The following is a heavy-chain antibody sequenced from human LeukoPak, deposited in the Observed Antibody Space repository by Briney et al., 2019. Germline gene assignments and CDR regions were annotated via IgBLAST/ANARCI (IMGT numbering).Heavy chain of an antibody. D-gene: IGHD2-15*01. Sequence: ASVKVSCKVSGYTLTELSIHWVRQPPGKGLEWMGGFDPEEGETIYAQKFQGRVTMTEDTSTDTAYMEPSSLRSEDTAVYYCATGLLGKGPGPWGQGTLVTVSS. J-gene: IGHJ5*02. CDR2: FDPEEGET. V-gene: IGHV1-24*01. CDR1: GYTLTELS. CDR3: ATGLLGKGPGP.